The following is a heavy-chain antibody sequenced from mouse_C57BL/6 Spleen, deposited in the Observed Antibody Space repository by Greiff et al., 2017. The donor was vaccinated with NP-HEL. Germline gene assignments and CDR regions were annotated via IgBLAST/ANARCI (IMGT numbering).Heavy chain of an antibody. V-gene: IGHV1-81*01. J-gene: IGHJ4*01. Sequence: VQLQQSGAELARPGASVKLSCKASGYTFTSYGISWVKQRTGQGLEWIGEIYPRSGNTYYNEKFKGKATLTADKSSSTAYMELRSLTSEDSAVYFCAREITTVVATGAMDYWGQGTSVTVSS. CDR1: GYTFTSYG. CDR2: IYPRSGNT. CDR3: AREITTVVATGAMDY. D-gene: IGHD1-1*01.